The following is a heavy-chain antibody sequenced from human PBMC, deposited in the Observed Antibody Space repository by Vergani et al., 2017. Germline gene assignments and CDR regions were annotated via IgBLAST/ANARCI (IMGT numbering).Heavy chain of an antibody. Sequence: QVQLEESGPGLVKPSETLSLTCTVSGGSFNTYYSSWIRQSPGKGLEWIGYIYSTGSTNYNPSLNSRVTMSVDTSKNQFSLKLSSVTAADTAVYYCARLGWELLFDYWGQGTLVTVSS. D-gene: IGHD1-26*01. CDR2: IYSTGST. J-gene: IGHJ4*02. CDR1: GGSFNTYY. CDR3: ARLGWELLFDY. V-gene: IGHV4-59*08.